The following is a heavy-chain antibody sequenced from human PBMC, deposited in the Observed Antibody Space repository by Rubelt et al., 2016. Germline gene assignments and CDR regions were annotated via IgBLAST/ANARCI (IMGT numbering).Heavy chain of an antibody. D-gene: IGHD6-6*01. CDR1: GYTFTGYY. CDR3: RAQRRIPAPRRGAGHVAYGRSAPTLFPLVSCENSPSDTSSVAVGCLAQDF. V-gene: IGHV1-2*02. Sequence: QVQLVQSGAEVKKPGASVKVSCKASGYTFTGYYMHWVRQAPGQGLEWMGWINPNSGGTNYEPKFQGRVTLTRDTSISTAYMELSRLRSDDTASEQGRAQRRIPAPRRGAGHVAYGRSAPTLFPLVSCENSPSDTSSVAVGCLAQDF. CDR2: INPNSGGT. J-gene: IGHJ1*01.